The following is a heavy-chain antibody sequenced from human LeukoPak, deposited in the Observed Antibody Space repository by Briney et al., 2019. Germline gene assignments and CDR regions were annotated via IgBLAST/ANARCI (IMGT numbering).Heavy chain of an antibody. CDR2: SNPNSGGT. V-gene: IGHV1-2*02. J-gene: IGHJ3*02. Sequence: ASVKVSCKASGYTFSDYYIHWVRQAPGQGLEWMGWSNPNSGGTNSAQKFQGRVTMTRDTSISTAYMEMSRLRSDDTAVYYCARESFSTVTSATDAFDIWGQGTMVTVSS. CDR1: GYTFSDYY. D-gene: IGHD4-17*01. CDR3: ARESFSTVTSATDAFDI.